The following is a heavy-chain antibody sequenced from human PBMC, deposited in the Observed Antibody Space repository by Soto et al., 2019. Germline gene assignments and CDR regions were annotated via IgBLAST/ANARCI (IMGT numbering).Heavy chain of an antibody. CDR1: GFTFSIYS. CDR3: ARGGPLPKQPHYYNYGMDV. D-gene: IGHD5-18*01. J-gene: IGHJ6*02. Sequence: TGGSLRLSCAASGFTFSIYSMNWVRQAPGKGLEWVSYIMPGSSHIFYADSVKGRFTISRDNAKNSLYLQMNSLRAEDAAVYYCARGGPLPKQPHYYNYGMDVWGQGTTVTVSS. V-gene: IGHV3-48*01. CDR2: IMPGSSHI.